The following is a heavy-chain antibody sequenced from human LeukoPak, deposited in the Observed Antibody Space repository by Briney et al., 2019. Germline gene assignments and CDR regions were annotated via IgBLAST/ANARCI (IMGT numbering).Heavy chain of an antibody. CDR1: GYTFSDYY. J-gene: IGHJ6*03. CDR3: ARRSNYYYYMDV. V-gene: IGHV1-2*02. CDR2: INPNSGDT. Sequence: ASVKVSCKTSGYTFSDYYIHWIRQAPGQGLEWVGWINPNSGDTDYAQKFQGRVTVTRDTSISTAYMELGRLRSDDTAVYYCARRSNYYYYMDVWGKGTTVTISS.